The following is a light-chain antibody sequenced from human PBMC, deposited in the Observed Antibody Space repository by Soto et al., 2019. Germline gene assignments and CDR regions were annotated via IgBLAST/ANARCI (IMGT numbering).Light chain of an antibody. CDR1: SSDIGGYDF. CDR3: ASKTTNRVYML. V-gene: IGLV2-14*01. CDR2: EVS. Sequence: QSVLTQPASVSGSPGQSVTISCAGTSSDIGGYDFVSWYQHRPGKAPQLMIFEVSNRPSGVSRRFSGSKSGNTASLTISGLQPEDEADYYCASKTTNRVYMLFGGGTKLTVL. J-gene: IGLJ2*01.